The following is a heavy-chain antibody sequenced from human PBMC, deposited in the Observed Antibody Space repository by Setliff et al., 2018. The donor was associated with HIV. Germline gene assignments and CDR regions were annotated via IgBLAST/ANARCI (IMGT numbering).Heavy chain of an antibody. D-gene: IGHD4-17*01. Sequence: GGSLRLSCAASGFTFSDYYMNWIRQAPGKGLEWVSYISSSDNTIYYADSVKGRFTISRDNAKNSLYLQMNSLRAEDTAVYYCAKTTVAWGQGTLVTVSS. CDR2: ISSSDNTI. V-gene: IGHV3-11*01. CDR3: AKTTVA. J-gene: IGHJ4*02. CDR1: GFTFSDYY.